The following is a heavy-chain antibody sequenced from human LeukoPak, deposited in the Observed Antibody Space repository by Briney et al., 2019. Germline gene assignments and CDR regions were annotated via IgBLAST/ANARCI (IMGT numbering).Heavy chain of an antibody. CDR3: ARSLPYGTTWYGRSDF. D-gene: IGHD6-13*01. CDR1: GFPFNAYW. Sequence: GGSLRPSCAASGFPFNAYWMTWVRQAPGKGLEWVANIRQDGDTKYYVDSVKGRFTISRDNAMNSLYLQMNSLRAEDTAIYYCARSLPYGTTWYGRSDFWGQGTLVTVSS. CDR2: IRQDGDTK. V-gene: IGHV3-7*03. J-gene: IGHJ4*02.